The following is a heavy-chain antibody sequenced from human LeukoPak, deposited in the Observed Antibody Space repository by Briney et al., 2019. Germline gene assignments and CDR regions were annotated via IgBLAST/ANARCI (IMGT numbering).Heavy chain of an antibody. J-gene: IGHJ4*02. V-gene: IGHV3-33*01. CDR1: EFTFTTYG. CDR2: IYYDGSNI. CDR3: ARDWKTNSFDY. D-gene: IGHD1-1*01. Sequence: GESLKISCAASEFTFTTYGMHWVRQAPGKGLEWVAFIYYDGSNIYYADYVKGRFTISRDISKNTLYLQMDSLTAEDTAIYYCARDWKTNSFDYWGQGTLVTVSS.